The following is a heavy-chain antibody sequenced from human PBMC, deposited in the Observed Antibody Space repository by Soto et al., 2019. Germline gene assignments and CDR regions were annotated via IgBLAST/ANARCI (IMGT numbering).Heavy chain of an antibody. CDR3: ARARVDY. CDR2: ISSSSSTI. V-gene: IGHV3-48*02. J-gene: IGHJ4*02. Sequence: NWVRQAPGKXLEWVSYISSSSSTIYYADSVKGRFTISRDNAKNSLYLQMNSLRDEDTAVYYCARARVDYWGQGTLVTVSS.